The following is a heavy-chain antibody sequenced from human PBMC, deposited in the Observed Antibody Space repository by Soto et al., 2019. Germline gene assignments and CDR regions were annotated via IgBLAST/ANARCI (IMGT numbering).Heavy chain of an antibody. CDR2: INADNGNT. D-gene: IGHD6-25*01. V-gene: IGHV1-3*01. Sequence: ASVKVPCKTSGYTLRSHAVHWVRQAPGPRVEWIGWINADNGNTKYSQRFQRRVTITRDTSARTVNMELNSLRSGDTAVYYCTNDSRGFGDSWGQGTMVTV. J-gene: IGHJ4*02. CDR3: TNDSRGFGDS. CDR1: GYTLRSHA.